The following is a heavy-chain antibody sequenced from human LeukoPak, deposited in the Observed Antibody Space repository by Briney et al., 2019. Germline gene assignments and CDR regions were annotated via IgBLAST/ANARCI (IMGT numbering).Heavy chain of an antibody. J-gene: IGHJ4*02. Sequence: SETLSLTCTVSGDSISGYYWSWIRQPAGKGLEWIGRIYASGSTNYNPSLRSRVTMSVDTSKSQFSLTLSSVTAADTAVYYCVRDSNSGWRSLDCWGQGALVTVSS. CDR1: GDSISGYY. CDR3: VRDSNSGWRSLDC. CDR2: IYASGST. D-gene: IGHD6-19*01. V-gene: IGHV4-4*07.